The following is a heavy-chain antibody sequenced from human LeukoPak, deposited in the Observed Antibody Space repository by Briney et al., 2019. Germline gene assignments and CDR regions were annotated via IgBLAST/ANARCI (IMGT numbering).Heavy chain of an antibody. D-gene: IGHD2-2*01. V-gene: IGHV1-18*01. CDR3: ATATQPRGYFLH. CDR2: ISVNNGGT. Sequence: ASVKVSCKASGYTFTTYSLAWVRQAPGQSLERMGWISVNNGGTNYAQSFQDRVTLTRDTSTNTAYLELRSLRSDDTAIIYCATATQPRGYFLHWGRGTLVTVSS. CDR1: GYTFTTYS. J-gene: IGHJ1*01.